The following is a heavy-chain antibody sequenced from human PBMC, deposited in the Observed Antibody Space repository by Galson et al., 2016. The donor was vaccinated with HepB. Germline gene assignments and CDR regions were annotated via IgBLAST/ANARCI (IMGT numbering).Heavy chain of an antibody. D-gene: IGHD2-21*01. Sequence: SLRLSCAASGFTFSSYWMSWVRQAPGRGLEWVANIKEDGSEKYYVDSVKGRFTISRDNAKNSLYLQMNSLRAEDTAVYYWAHIPRRGPFDSWGQGTQVTVSS. J-gene: IGHJ4*02. CDR1: GFTFSSYW. V-gene: IGHV3-7*03. CDR2: IKEDGSEK. CDR3: AHIPRRGPFDS.